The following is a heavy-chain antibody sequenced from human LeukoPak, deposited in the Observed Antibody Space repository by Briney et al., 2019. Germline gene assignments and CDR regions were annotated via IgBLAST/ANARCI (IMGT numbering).Heavy chain of an antibody. D-gene: IGHD3-22*01. J-gene: IGHJ4*02. CDR2: IWYDGSNK. V-gene: IGHV3-33*08. Sequence: GGSLRLSCAASGFTFSSYGMHWVRQAPGKGLEWVAVIWYDGSNKYYAGSVKGRFTISRENAKNSLYLQMNSLRAGDTAVYYCARDGSGYIDYWGQGTLVTVSS. CDR3: ARDGSGYIDY. CDR1: GFTFSSYG.